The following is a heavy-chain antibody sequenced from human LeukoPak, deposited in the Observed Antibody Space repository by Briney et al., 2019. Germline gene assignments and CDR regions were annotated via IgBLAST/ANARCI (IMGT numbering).Heavy chain of an antibody. CDR2: ISGSGGST. J-gene: IGHJ4*02. V-gene: IGHV3-23*01. CDR1: GFTFSSYG. Sequence: GGSLRLSCAASGFTFSSYGMSWVRQAPGKGLEWVSAISGSGGSTYYADSVKGRFTISRDNSKNTLYLQMNSLKTEDTAVYYCTPGLRGWFFDYWGQGTLVTVSS. D-gene: IGHD3/OR15-3a*01. CDR3: TPGLRGWFFDY.